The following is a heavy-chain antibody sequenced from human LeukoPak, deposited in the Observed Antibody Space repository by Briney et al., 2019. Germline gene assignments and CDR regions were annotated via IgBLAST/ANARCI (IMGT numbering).Heavy chain of an antibody. Sequence: GASVKVSCKASGYTFTGYYMHWVRQAPGQGLEWMGWINPNSGGTNYAQKFQGRVTMTRGTSISTAYMELSRLRSDDTAVYYCARDLHTIFGVTNWFDPWGQGTLVTVSS. J-gene: IGHJ5*02. V-gene: IGHV1-2*02. CDR2: INPNSGGT. D-gene: IGHD3-3*01. CDR3: ARDLHTIFGVTNWFDP. CDR1: GYTFTGYY.